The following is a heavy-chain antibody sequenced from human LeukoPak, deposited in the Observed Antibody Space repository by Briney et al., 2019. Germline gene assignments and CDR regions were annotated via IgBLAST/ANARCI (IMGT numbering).Heavy chain of an antibody. CDR3: ARWDSGNYPGFDD. Sequence: SETLSLTCSVSGGSISSYYWNWIRQPPGRGLEWIGYIYYSASTNYNPSLKSRVTMSVDTSKNQFSLRLSSVTAADTAVYYCARWDSGNYPGFDDWGQGTLVTVSS. D-gene: IGHD1-26*01. CDR2: IYYSAST. J-gene: IGHJ4*02. CDR1: GGSISSYY. V-gene: IGHV4-59*01.